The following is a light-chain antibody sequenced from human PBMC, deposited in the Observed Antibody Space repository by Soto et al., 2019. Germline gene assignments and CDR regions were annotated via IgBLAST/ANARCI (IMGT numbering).Light chain of an antibody. Sequence: QSVLTQPPSVSGAPGQRVTISCTGSSSNIGAGYDVHWYQQLPGTAPKLLMIYEGSKRPSGVSNRFSGSKSGNTASLTISGLQAEDEADYYCCSYAGSHYVFGTGTKVTVL. CDR1: SSNIGAGYD. J-gene: IGLJ1*01. CDR3: CSYAGSHYV. CDR2: EGS. V-gene: IGLV1-40*01.